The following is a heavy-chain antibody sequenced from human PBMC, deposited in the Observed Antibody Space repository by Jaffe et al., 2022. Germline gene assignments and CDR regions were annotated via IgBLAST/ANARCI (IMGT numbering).Heavy chain of an antibody. CDR3: ATGRDGSSDY. J-gene: IGHJ4*02. Sequence: QVQLQESGPGLVKPSQTLSLTCTVSGGSISSGSYYWSWIRQPAGKGLEWIGRIYTSGSTNYNPSLKSRVTISVDTSKNQFSLKLSSVTAADTAVYYCATGRDGSSDYWGQGTLVTVSS. CDR2: IYTSGST. CDR1: GGSISSGSYY. D-gene: IGHD5-12*01. V-gene: IGHV4-61*02.